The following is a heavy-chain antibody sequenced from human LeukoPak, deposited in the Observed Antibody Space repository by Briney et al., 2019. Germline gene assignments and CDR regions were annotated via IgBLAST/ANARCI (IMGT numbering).Heavy chain of an antibody. J-gene: IGHJ4*02. CDR1: GFTFSSYE. D-gene: IGHD5-12*01. Sequence: GGSLILSCAASGFTFSSYEMNWVRQAPGKGLEWVSYISSSGSTIYYADSVKGRFTISRDNAKNSLYLQMNSLRAEDTAVYYCARESGYKGLGFDYWGQGTLVTFSS. V-gene: IGHV3-48*03. CDR3: ARESGYKGLGFDY. CDR2: ISSSGSTI.